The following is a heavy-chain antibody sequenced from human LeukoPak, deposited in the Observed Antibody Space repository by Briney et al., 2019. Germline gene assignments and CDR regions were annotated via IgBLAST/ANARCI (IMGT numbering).Heavy chain of an antibody. J-gene: IGHJ4*02. CDR3: ARGGSSGYNENYFDY. D-gene: IGHD3-22*01. V-gene: IGHV3-30-3*01. CDR2: ISYDGSNK. Sequence: GGSLRLSCATSGFNFSSHSMNWVRQAPGKGLEWVAVISYDGSNKYYADSVKGRFTISRDNSKNTLYLQMNSLRAEDTAVYYCARGGSSGYNENYFDYWGQGTLVTVSS. CDR1: GFNFSSHS.